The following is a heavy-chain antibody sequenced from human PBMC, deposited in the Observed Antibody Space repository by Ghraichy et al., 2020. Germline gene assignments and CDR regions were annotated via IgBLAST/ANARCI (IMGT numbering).Heavy chain of an antibody. CDR3: IQNGFYALEY. D-gene: IGHD2/OR15-2a*01. J-gene: IGHJ4*02. CDR2: IHHSGGT. CDR1: GGSIRSDNW. Sequence: SETLSLTCTVSGGSIRSDNWMSWVRQPPGKGLEWIGEIHHSGGTNYNLSLKSRVTISIDTSKNQFSLRLTSLTAADTAVYYCIQNGFYALEYWGQGTLVTASS. V-gene: IGHV4-4*02.